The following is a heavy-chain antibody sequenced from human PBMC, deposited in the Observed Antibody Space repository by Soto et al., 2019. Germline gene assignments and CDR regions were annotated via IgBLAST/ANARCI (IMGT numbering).Heavy chain of an antibody. CDR2: ISAYNGNT. D-gene: IGHD3-16*01. CDR3: ARAWTPPWGSYLAIDY. CDR1: GYTFTSYG. J-gene: IGHJ4*02. Sequence: QVQLVQSGAEVKKPGASVKVSCKASGYTFTSYGISWVRQAPGQGLEWMGWISAYNGNTKYAQKLQGRVTMTTDTATSTAYMELRSLRSDETAVDSCARAWTPPWGSYLAIDYWGQGTLVTVSS. V-gene: IGHV1-18*01.